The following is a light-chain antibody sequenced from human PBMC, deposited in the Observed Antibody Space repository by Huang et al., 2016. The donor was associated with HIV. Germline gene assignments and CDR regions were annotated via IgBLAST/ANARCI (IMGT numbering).Light chain of an antibody. J-gene: IGKJ1*01. V-gene: IGKV1-39*01. CDR2: AAS. CDR1: QSIRKF. Sequence: DIQMTQSPSSLSASVGDRVTIACRASQSIRKFLNGYQQKPGEAPKLLMHAASSLKSGVPSRFSGSGSGTDFTLTITSLQPEDFATYYCQQTDNIPRTFGQGTKVVIK. CDR3: QQTDNIPRT.